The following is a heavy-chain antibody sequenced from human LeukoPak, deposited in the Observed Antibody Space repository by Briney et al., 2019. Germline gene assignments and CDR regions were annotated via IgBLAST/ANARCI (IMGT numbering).Heavy chain of an antibody. Sequence: PSETLSLTCGVFGESLSIYYWSWIRQPPGKGLEWIGEVRHSGITNYTSSLKNRVTISVDTSKNQFSLKLSSVTAADTAVYYCARAEKYYDILTGYSTSPNWFDPWGQGTLVTVSS. CDR3: ARAEKYYDILTGYSTSPNWFDP. CDR1: GESLSIYY. D-gene: IGHD3-9*01. J-gene: IGHJ5*02. V-gene: IGHV4-34*01. CDR2: VRHSGIT.